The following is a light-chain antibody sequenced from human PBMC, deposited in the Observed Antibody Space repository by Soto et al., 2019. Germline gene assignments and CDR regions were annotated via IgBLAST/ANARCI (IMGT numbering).Light chain of an antibody. CDR1: QSISSW. V-gene: IGKV1-39*01. CDR2: AAS. Sequence: DIPMTQSPSTLSASVGDRISITCRASQSISSWLAWYQQKPGKAPKLLIYAASSLQSGVPSRFSGSGSGTDFTLTISSLQPEDFATYYCQQSYSTPRTSGQGTKVDIK. CDR3: QQSYSTPRT. J-gene: IGKJ1*01.